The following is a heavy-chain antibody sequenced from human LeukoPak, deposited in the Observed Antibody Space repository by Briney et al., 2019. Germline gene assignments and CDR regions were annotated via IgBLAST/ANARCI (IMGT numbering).Heavy chain of an antibody. Sequence: ASVKVSCKASGYTFTGYYMHWVRQAPRQGLEWMGWINPNSGGTNYAQKFQGRVTMTRDTSISTAYMELSRLRSDDTAVYYCARRLLWFGDHTHWFDPRGQGTLVTVSS. J-gene: IGHJ5*02. D-gene: IGHD3-10*01. CDR2: INPNSGGT. V-gene: IGHV1-2*02. CDR1: GYTFTGYY. CDR3: ARRLLWFGDHTHWFDP.